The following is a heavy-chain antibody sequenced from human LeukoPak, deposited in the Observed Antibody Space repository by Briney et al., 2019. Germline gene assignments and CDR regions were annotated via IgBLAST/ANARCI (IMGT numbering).Heavy chain of an antibody. CDR2: IYYSGST. J-gene: IGHJ4*02. CDR1: GASISSSSYY. CDR3: ARGGSSWYDYFGY. Sequence: SETLSLTCTVSGASISSSSYYWGWIRPPPGKGLEWIGSIYYSGSTHYNPSLKSRVTKSVDTSKNQFSLKLSYVAAEDTAVYYCARGGSSWYDYFGYWGQGTLVTVSS. D-gene: IGHD6-13*01. V-gene: IGHV4-39*01.